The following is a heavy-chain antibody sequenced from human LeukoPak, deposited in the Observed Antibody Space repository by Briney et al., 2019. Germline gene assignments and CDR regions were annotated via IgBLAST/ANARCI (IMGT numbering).Heavy chain of an antibody. V-gene: IGHV4-4*07. CDR2: IHSGGST. CDR3: GRDRNTNWFDP. J-gene: IGHJ5*02. CDR1: GGSISGYF. Sequence: SETLSLTRTVSGGSISGYFWNWIRQPAGKGLEWIGRIHSGGSTNYNPSLKSRISMSVDTSKNQISLEMTSLTAADTAVYYCGRDRNTNWFDPWGQGTLVTVSS.